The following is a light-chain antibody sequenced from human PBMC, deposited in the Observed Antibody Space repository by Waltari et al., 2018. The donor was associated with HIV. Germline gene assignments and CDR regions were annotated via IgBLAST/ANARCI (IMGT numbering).Light chain of an antibody. CDR1: SSNIETNT. V-gene: IGLV1-44*01. J-gene: IGLJ3*02. CDR3: AAWDDRLHGWV. Sequence: QSVLTQSPSASGTPGQRVTIFCSGTSSNIETNTLNWYQHIPGTAPKLLFYSDNQRPSVVPDRFSASKSGTSVSLAISGLQSGDEAAYYCAAWDDRLHGWVFGGGTKLTVL. CDR2: SDN.